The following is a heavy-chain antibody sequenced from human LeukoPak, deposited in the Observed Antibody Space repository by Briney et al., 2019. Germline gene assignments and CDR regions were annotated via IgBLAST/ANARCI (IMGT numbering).Heavy chain of an antibody. CDR3: ARDARVFDI. Sequence: GGSLRLSCAASGFTFSSYAMHWVRQAPGKGLEWVAVISYDGSNKYYADSVKGRFTISRDNSKNTLYLQMNSLRAEDTAVYYCARDARVFDIWGQGTMVTVSS. CDR2: ISYDGSNK. J-gene: IGHJ3*02. V-gene: IGHV3-30-3*01. CDR1: GFTFSSYA.